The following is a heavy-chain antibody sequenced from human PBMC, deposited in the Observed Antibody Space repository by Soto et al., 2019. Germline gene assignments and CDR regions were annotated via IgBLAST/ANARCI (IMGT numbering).Heavy chain of an antibody. J-gene: IGHJ4*02. CDR2: INHSGST. V-gene: IGHV4-34*01. D-gene: IGHD3-22*01. CDR1: GGSFSGYY. CDR3: ARHSSGLRGPDFDY. Sequence: QVQLQQWGAGLLKPSETLSLTCVVYGGSFSGYYWSWIRQPPGKGLEWIGQINHSGSTKYNPSLKSRVTISEDTSKNQLSLKLSSVTAADTALYYCARHSSGLRGPDFDYWGQGTLVTVSS.